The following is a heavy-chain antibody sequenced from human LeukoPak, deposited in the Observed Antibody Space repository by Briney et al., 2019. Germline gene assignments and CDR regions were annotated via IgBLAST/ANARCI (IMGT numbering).Heavy chain of an antibody. CDR3: ARELYSSGCFDY. Sequence: GGSLRLSCAASGFTFSSYAMSWVRQAPGKGLEWVANIKQDGSEKYYVDSVKGRFTISRDNAKNSLYLQMNSLRAEDTAVYYCARELYSSGCFDYWGQGTLVTVSS. V-gene: IGHV3-7*01. CDR1: GFTFSSYA. D-gene: IGHD6-19*01. CDR2: IKQDGSEK. J-gene: IGHJ4*02.